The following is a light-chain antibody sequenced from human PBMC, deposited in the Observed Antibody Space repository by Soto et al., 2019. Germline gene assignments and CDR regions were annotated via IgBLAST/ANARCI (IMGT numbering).Light chain of an antibody. V-gene: IGKV3-15*01. CDR3: QQYNKWSLT. CDR1: DSVSSN. CDR2: GAS. Sequence: ELGMTQSPAPFSASPGERATLSCMASDSVSSNLAWYPQKPCQAPRLLIYGASTRSTDIAATFSGSGSGTEFTLTISSLQSEDFADYYGQQYNKWSLTFGGGTKVESK. J-gene: IGKJ4*01.